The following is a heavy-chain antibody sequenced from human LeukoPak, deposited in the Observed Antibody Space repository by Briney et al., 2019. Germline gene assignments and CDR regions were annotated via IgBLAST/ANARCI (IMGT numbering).Heavy chain of an antibody. CDR1: GGTFSSYA. CDR3: ARDQAYYYGSGSPI. Sequence: SVKASCKASGGTFSSYAISWVRQAPGQGLEWMGRIIPILGIANYAQKFQGRVTITADKSTSTAYMELSSLRSEDTAVYYCARDQAYYYGSGSPIWGQGTMVTVSS. CDR2: IIPILGIA. D-gene: IGHD3-10*01. J-gene: IGHJ3*02. V-gene: IGHV1-69*04.